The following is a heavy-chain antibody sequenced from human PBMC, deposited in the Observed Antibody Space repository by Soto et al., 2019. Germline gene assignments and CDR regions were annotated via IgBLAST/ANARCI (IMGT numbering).Heavy chain of an antibody. D-gene: IGHD3-22*01. CDR1: GFTFSSYA. Sequence: GGSLRLSCAASGFTFSSYAMNWVRQAPGKGLEWVSVISGSGGSTYYADSVKGRFTISRDNSKNTLYLQMNSLRAEDTAVYYCASVTYYYDSSGYYHRDAFDIWGQGTMVTVSS. J-gene: IGHJ3*02. CDR3: ASVTYYYDSSGYYHRDAFDI. V-gene: IGHV3-23*01. CDR2: ISGSGGST.